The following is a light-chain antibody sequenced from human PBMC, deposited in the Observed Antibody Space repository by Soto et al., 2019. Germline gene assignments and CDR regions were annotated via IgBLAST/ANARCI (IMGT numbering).Light chain of an antibody. CDR2: EGS. CDR1: SSDVGSYNL. V-gene: IGLV2-23*01. Sequence: QSVLTQPASVSGSPGQSITISCTGSSSDVGSYNLVSWYQQHPGKAPKLMIYEGSKRPLGVSNRFSGSTSGNTASLTISGLQAEDEADYYCCSYKVFGGGTKLTVL. CDR3: CSYKV. J-gene: IGLJ2*01.